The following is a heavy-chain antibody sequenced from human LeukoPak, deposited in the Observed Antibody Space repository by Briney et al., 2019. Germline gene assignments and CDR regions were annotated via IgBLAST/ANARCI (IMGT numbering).Heavy chain of an antibody. CDR2: IIPIFGTA. Sequence: GASVKVSCKASGGTFSSYAISWVRQAPGQGLEWMGGIIPIFGTANYAQKFQGRVTITTDESTSTAYMELSSLRSEDTAVYYCARESSPYYYDSSGSQYWGQGTLVTVSP. J-gene: IGHJ4*02. D-gene: IGHD3-22*01. CDR3: ARESSPYYYDSSGSQY. V-gene: IGHV1-69*05. CDR1: GGTFSSYA.